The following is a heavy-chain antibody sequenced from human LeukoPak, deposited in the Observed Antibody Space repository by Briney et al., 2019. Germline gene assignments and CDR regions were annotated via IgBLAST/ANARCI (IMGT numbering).Heavy chain of an antibody. CDR3: ARRIGRGHYFDY. CDR2: IYPGDSDT. V-gene: IGHV5-51*01. CDR1: GYTFTSYW. Sequence: GASLKISCKASGYTFTSYWIGWVRQMPGKGLEWMGIIYPGDSDTTYSPSFQGQVTISADKSISTAYLQWSSLKASDSAIYYCARRIGRGHYFDYWGQGTLVTVSS. D-gene: IGHD2/OR15-2a*01. J-gene: IGHJ4*02.